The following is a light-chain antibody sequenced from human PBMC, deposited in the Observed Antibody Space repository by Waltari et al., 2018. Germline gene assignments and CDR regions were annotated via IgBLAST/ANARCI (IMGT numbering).Light chain of an antibody. CDR3: QQYNNWPPLT. J-gene: IGKJ4*01. Sequence: EIVMTQSPDTLSVSPGERATLSCRASQSVSSNLAWYQQKPGQAPRLLIYGASTRVTGIPARFSGSGSGTEFTLTISSLQSEDFAVYYCQQYNNWPPLTFGEGTKVEIK. CDR2: GAS. V-gene: IGKV3-15*01. CDR1: QSVSSN.